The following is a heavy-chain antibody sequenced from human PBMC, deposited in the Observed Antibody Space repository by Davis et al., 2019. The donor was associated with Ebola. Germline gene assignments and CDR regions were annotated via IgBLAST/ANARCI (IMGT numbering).Heavy chain of an antibody. D-gene: IGHD6-6*01. CDR3: ASGLVRGESYWYFDL. CDR1: GGTFSSYA. Sequence: SVKVSCKASGGTFSSYAISWVRQAPGQGLEWMGGIIPIFGTTNYAQKFQGRVTITADESTSTAYMEVSSLRSEDTAVYYCASGLVRGESYWYFDLWGRGTLVTVSS. CDR2: IIPIFGTT. V-gene: IGHV1-69*13. J-gene: IGHJ2*01.